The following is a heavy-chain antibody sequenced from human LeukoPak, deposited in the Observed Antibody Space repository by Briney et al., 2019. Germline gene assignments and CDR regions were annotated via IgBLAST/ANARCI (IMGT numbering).Heavy chain of an antibody. CDR3: AKAREWELLGYFDY. D-gene: IGHD1-26*01. V-gene: IGHV3-23*01. CDR2: ISRIGGSI. CDR1: GFTFTSYA. Sequence: GGSLRLSCAAAGFTFTSYALAWVRQAPGKGLEWVSSISRIGGSIYYADSVKGRFTISRDNSKNTLYLQMNSLRAEDTAVYYCAKAREWELLGYFDYWGQGTLVTVSS. J-gene: IGHJ4*02.